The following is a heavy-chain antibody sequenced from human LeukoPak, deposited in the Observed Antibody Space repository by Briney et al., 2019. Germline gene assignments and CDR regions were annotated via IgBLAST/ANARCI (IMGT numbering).Heavy chain of an antibody. Sequence: GGSLRLSCAASGFTFSSFNMNWVRQAPGKGPEWVSYISRSSAYIHYADSVRGRFAISRDNSKSSVYLQMNSLRAEDTAIYYCARVCQDYTNVDYWGQGTLVTVSS. CDR2: ISRSSAYI. D-gene: IGHD4-11*01. CDR3: ARVCQDYTNVDY. V-gene: IGHV3-21*05. CDR1: GFTFSSFN. J-gene: IGHJ4*02.